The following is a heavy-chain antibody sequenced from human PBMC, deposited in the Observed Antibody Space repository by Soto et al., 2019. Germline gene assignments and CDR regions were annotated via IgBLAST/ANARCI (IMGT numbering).Heavy chain of an antibody. J-gene: IGHJ4*02. Sequence: ASVKVSCKASGYTFTGYYMHWVRQAPGQGLEWMGWINPNSGGTNYAQKFQGWVTMTRDTSISTAYMELSRLRSDDTAVYYCASLQLERQGDYFDYWGQGTLVTVSS. CDR2: INPNSGGT. CDR3: ASLQLERQGDYFDY. V-gene: IGHV1-2*04. CDR1: GYTFTGYY. D-gene: IGHD1-1*01.